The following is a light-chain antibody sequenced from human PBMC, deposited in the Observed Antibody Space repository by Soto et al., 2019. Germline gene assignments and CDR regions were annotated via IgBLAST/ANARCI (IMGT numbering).Light chain of an antibody. CDR1: SSDIGSYDS. Sequence: QSALTQPASVSGSPGQSITISCTGTSSDIGSYDSVSWYQQHPGKAPKLMIFEVSYRPSGVSNRFSGSKSGNTASLTISGLQAEDEADYYCSSYTGSSTVVFGGGTQLTVL. CDR2: EVS. V-gene: IGLV2-14*01. CDR3: SSYTGSSTVV. J-gene: IGLJ2*01.